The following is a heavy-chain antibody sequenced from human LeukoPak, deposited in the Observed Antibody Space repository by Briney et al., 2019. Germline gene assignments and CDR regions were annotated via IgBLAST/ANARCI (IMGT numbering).Heavy chain of an antibody. Sequence: PGRSLRLSCAASGFTFNSYAMHWVRQAPGKGLEWVAVISYDGSNKYHADSVKGRFTISRDNSKNTLYLQMNSLRAEDTAVYYCARDVKGVFDYWGQGTLVTVSS. V-gene: IGHV3-30-3*01. CDR1: GFTFNSYA. J-gene: IGHJ4*02. CDR3: ARDVKGVFDY. CDR2: ISYDGSNK.